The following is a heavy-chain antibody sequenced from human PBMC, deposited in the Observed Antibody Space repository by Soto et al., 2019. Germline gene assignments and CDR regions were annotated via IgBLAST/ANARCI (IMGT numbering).Heavy chain of an antibody. CDR3: AKAGHYNDRSGYYYFDD. J-gene: IGHJ4*02. Sequence: EVQLLESGGDLVQPGGSLRLSCAASGFAFNIYAMSWVRQAPGMGLEWVSTISTGGDNTYYAGPVKGRFTISRDKSKNTLYLRMNSLRAYDTAVYYCAKAGHYNDRSGYYYFDDWGQGTLVTVSS. CDR1: GFAFNIYA. V-gene: IGHV3-23*01. D-gene: IGHD3-22*01. CDR2: ISTGGDNT.